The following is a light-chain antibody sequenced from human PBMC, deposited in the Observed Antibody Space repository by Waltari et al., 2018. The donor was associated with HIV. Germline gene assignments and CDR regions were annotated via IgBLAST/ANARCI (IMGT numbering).Light chain of an antibody. J-gene: IGKJ3*01. Sequence: DIVMTQSPDYLTVSLGERATINCKSSQSVLYWSTGKNYLAWFQQKPGQPPRLLIYWASTRDSGVPDRFSGSGSGTDFTLTISSLQAEDVALYYCQQYYITPFTFGPGTRVDLK. V-gene: IGKV4-1*01. CDR1: QSVLYWSTGKNY. CDR3: QQYYITPFT. CDR2: WAS.